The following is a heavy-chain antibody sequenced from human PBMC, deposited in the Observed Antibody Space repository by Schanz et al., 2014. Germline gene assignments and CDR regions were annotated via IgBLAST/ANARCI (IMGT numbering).Heavy chain of an antibody. V-gene: IGHV1-46*01. J-gene: IGHJ4*02. CDR2: IDLSSSTT. CDR3: ARGLVRYFAY. Sequence: QVQLVQSGAEVKKPGASVMVSCKASGYTFTTYYIHWVRQAPGQGLEWMGVIDLSSSTTTYAQKFQGRVAMTRDTSTSTVHMELSSLRSEDTAVYFCARGLVRYFAYWGQGTLVTVSS. CDR1: GYTFTTYY. D-gene: IGHD6-19*01.